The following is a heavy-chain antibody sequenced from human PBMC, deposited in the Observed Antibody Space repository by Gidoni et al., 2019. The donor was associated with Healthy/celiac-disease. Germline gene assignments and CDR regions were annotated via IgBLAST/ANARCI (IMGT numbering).Heavy chain of an antibody. J-gene: IGHJ6*02. V-gene: IGHV1-8*01. D-gene: IGHD2-2*01. CDR1: GYTFTSYD. CDR3: ARGLGVVVTHYYYGMDV. CDR2: MNPNSGNT. Sequence: QVQLVQSGAEVKKPRASVKVSCKASGYTFTSYDINWVRQATGQGLEWMGWMNPNSGNTGYAQKFQGRVTMTRNTSISTAYMELSSLRSEDTAVYYCARGLGVVVTHYYYGMDVWGQGTTVTVSS.